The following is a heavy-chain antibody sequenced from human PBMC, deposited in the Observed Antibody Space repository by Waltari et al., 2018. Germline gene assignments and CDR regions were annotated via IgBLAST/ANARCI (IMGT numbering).Heavy chain of an antibody. CDR2: INPNSGDT. CDR1: GYTFNDYY. CDR3: AKGARAAGYFYYYMDV. J-gene: IGHJ6*03. Sequence: QVQLVQSGAEVKKPGASVKVSCKASGYTFNDYYIFWVRQAPGQGLEWIGWINPNSGDTVYAQKFKGRVSMTRDTSISTAYMDLSRLRSDDTAVYYCAKGARAAGYFYYYMDVWGKGTTVTVSS. V-gene: IGHV1-2*02. D-gene: IGHD2-15*01.